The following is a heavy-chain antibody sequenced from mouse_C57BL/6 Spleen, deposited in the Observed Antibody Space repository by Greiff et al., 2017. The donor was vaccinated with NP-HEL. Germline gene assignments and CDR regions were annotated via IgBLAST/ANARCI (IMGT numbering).Heavy chain of an antibody. Sequence: VQLQQPGAELVKPGASVKLSCKASGYTFTSYWMQWVKQRPGQGLEWIGEIDPSDSYTNYNQKFKGKATLTVDTSSSTAYMQLSSLTSEDSAVYYCARTLSHYYGSSWYFDVWGTGTTVTVSS. D-gene: IGHD1-1*01. CDR1: GYTFTSYW. CDR2: IDPSDSYT. V-gene: IGHV1-50*01. J-gene: IGHJ1*03. CDR3: ARTLSHYYGSSWYFDV.